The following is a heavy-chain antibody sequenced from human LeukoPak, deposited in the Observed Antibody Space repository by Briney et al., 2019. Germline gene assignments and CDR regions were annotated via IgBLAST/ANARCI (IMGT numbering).Heavy chain of an antibody. J-gene: IGHJ5*02. CDR3: ARLFSLNPFFHHTIFGVVITDNWFDP. D-gene: IGHD3-3*01. CDR1: GGSISSSSYY. Sequence: SETLSLTCTVSGGSISSSSYYWGWIRQPPGKGLEWIGSIYYSGSTYYNPSLKSRVTISVDTSKNQFSLKLSSVTAADTAVYYCARLFSLNPFFHHTIFGVVITDNWFDPWGQGTLVTVSS. CDR2: IYYSGST. V-gene: IGHV4-39*01.